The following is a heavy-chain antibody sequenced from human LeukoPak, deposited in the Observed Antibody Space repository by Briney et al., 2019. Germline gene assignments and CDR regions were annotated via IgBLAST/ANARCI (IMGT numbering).Heavy chain of an antibody. CDR3: ARVRRTYYYDSSGYYPYGGFDY. CDR2: INHSGST. V-gene: IGHV4-34*01. J-gene: IGHJ4*02. D-gene: IGHD3-22*01. Sequence: SETLSLTCAVYGGSFSGYYWSWIRRPPGKGLEWIGEINHSGSTNYNPSLKSRVTISVDTSKNQFSLKLSSVTAADTAVYYCARVRRTYYYDSSGYYPYGGFDYWGQGTLVTVSS. CDR1: GGSFSGYY.